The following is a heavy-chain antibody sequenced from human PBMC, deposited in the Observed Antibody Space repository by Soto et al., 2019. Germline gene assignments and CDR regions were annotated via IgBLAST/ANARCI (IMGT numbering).Heavy chain of an antibody. CDR3: AKDTPDYYDSSGYYDY. CDR1: GFTFSSYA. D-gene: IGHD3-22*01. J-gene: IGHJ4*02. V-gene: IGHV3-23*01. Sequence: GGSLRLSCAASGFTFSSYAMSWVRQAPGKGLEWVSVISGSGDSKYYADSVKGRFTISRDNSKNTLYLQMNSLRAEDTAVYYCAKDTPDYYDSSGYYDYWGQGNLVTVSS. CDR2: ISGSGDSK.